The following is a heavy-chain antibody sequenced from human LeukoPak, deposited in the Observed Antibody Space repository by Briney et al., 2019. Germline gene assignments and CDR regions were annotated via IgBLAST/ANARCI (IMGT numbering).Heavy chain of an antibody. CDR2: ISCDGSNK. D-gene: IGHD6-19*01. V-gene: IGHV3-30*04. CDR3: ARDGSSGWYRFWGFDY. Sequence: GGSLRLSCAASGFTFSSYAMHWVRQAPGKGLEWVAVISCDGSNKYYADSVKGRFTISRDNSKNTLYLQMNSLRAEDTAVYYCARDGSSGWYRFWGFDYWGQGTLVTVSS. CDR1: GFTFSSYA. J-gene: IGHJ4*02.